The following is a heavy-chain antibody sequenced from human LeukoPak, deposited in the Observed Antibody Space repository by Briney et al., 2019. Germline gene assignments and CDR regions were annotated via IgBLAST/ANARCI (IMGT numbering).Heavy chain of an antibody. V-gene: IGHV3-23*01. CDR1: GFTFSSYD. J-gene: IGHJ5*02. Sequence: GGSLRLSCAASGFTFSSYDMGWVRQAPGKGLEWVSLISGSGGNTYYADSVKGRSTISRDNSKNTLYLQMNSLRAEDTAVYYCAKIRDCTNGVCSEWFDPWGQGTLVTVSS. CDR2: ISGSGGNT. CDR3: AKIRDCTNGVCSEWFDP. D-gene: IGHD2-8*01.